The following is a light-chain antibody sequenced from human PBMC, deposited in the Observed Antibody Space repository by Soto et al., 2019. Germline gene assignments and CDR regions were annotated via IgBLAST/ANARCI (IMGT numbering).Light chain of an antibody. CDR2: DVS. Sequence: QFALTQPASVSGSPGQSITIPCTGSSSDIGLYTFVSWYQQHPGKAPKLLIYDVSYRPSGISDRFSGSKSGNTASLTISGLQPEDEADYYCSSYGATSTLFGGGTQLTVL. CDR1: SSDIGLYTF. J-gene: IGLJ2*01. V-gene: IGLV2-14*03. CDR3: SSYGATSTL.